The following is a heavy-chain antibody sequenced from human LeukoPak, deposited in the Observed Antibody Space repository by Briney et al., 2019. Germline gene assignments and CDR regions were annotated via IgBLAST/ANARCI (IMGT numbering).Heavy chain of an antibody. Sequence: GGSLRLSCAASGITFSNHPIHWVRQAPGKGLEYVSAISGNGGTTYYANSVKGRFTVSRDNSKNTLYLQMGSLTTEDMAVYYCARDRDGIVIPAAIDYWGQGTLVTVSS. CDR3: ARDRDGIVIPAAIDY. D-gene: IGHD2-2*01. J-gene: IGHJ4*02. CDR2: ISGNGGTT. CDR1: GITFSNHP. V-gene: IGHV3-64*01.